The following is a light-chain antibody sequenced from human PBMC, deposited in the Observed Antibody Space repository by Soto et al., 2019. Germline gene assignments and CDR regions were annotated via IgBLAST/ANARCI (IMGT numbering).Light chain of an antibody. CDR1: QSLVHSNGNTF. CDR3: QQYNNWPFT. J-gene: IGKJ3*01. CDR2: GAS. V-gene: IGKV2-30*02. Sequence: DVVMTQSPLSLPVTVGQPASISCRSSQSLVHSNGNTFLSWFQQRPGQSPRRLIYGASTRATGIPASFIGNGSGTEFTLTASSLQPEDFAVYYCQQYNNWPFTFGPGTKVDIK.